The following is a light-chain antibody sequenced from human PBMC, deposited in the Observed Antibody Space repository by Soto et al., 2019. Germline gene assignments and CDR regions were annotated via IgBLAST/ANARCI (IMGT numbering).Light chain of an antibody. CDR3: QQYGSSPTWT. Sequence: EIVMTQSPATLSVSPGERVTLSCRASQIVSSYLAWYQQKPGQAPRLLIYGASTRATDIPARFSGSGSGTDFTLTISSLEFGDSAVYYCQQYGSSPTWTFGQGTKVDIK. CDR2: GAS. CDR1: QIVSSY. J-gene: IGKJ1*01. V-gene: IGKV3-15*01.